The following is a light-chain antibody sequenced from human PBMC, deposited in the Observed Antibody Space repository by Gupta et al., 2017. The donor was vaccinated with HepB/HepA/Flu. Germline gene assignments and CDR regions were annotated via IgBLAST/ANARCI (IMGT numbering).Light chain of an antibody. CDR3: QRSKSFGWR. V-gene: IGKV1-12*01. Sequence: DIQMAQSPSSVSASVGDRVTITCRASQDIGGWLAWYQQQPGKAPKLLVYAASSLQRGVPPRFRGSGSGTYFTLTISVLQPEDFGTYYCQRSKSFGWRFGQGTKVEI. CDR1: QDIGGW. J-gene: IGKJ1*01. CDR2: AAS.